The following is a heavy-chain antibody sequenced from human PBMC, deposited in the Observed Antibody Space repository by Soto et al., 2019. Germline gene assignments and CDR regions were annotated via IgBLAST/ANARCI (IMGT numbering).Heavy chain of an antibody. D-gene: IGHD3-10*01. CDR3: ARSRGSYYSNLDS. CDR2: VLPTLGAA. J-gene: IGHJ4*02. V-gene: IGHV1-69*08. CDR1: ADTFTGYT. Sequence: QVQLVQSGAEVQKPGSSVQVSCKASADTFTGYTVTLVRQAPGQGLEWVGRVLPTLGAANFAQQFKGRVTNSADKSTDTAYMVLTGLTSAATAVYYCARSRGSYYSNLDSWGQGTLVTVSS.